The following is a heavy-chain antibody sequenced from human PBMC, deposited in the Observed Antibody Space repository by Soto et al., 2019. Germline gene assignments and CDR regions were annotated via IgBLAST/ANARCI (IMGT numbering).Heavy chain of an antibody. V-gene: IGHV3-73*02. CDR3: ASVDFWSGYYAV. J-gene: IGHJ4*02. D-gene: IGHD3-3*01. CDR1: GFTFSGSA. CDR2: IGSKTNNYAT. Sequence: EVQLVESGGGLVQPGGSLKLSCAASGFTFSGSAMHWVRQASGKGLEWVGRIGSKTNNYATAYAAPVKGRFTISRDDSKNTAYLQMSSLRSEDTAVYYCASVDFWSGYYAVWGQGTLVTVSS.